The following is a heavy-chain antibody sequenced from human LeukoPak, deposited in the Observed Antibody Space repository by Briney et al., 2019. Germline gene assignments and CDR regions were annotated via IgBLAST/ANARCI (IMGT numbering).Heavy chain of an antibody. D-gene: IGHD2-15*01. CDR1: GFTLSDHY. CDR2: TRNRANSYTT. V-gene: IGHV3-72*01. J-gene: IGHJ4*02. CDR3: AKVKVAYYFDY. Sequence: GGSLRLSCAASGFTLSDHYMDWVRQAPGKGLEWVGRTRNRANSYTTEYAASVKGRLTISRDDSKNSLYLQMNSLRAEDTAVYYCAKVKVAYYFDYWGQGTLVTVSS.